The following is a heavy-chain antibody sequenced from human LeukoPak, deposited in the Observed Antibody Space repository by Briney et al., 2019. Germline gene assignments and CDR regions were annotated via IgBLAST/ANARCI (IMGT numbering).Heavy chain of an antibody. D-gene: IGHD2-15*01. CDR2: TSSNGGRT. CDR1: GFTFSSYA. CDR3: ARRYDCSGGSCYLEPYYYYGMDV. V-gene: IGHV3-64*01. Sequence: SGGSLRLSCAASGFTFSSYAMHWVRQAPGKGLEYVSATSSNGGRTYYANSVKGRFTISRDHSKHTLYLQMGSLRAEDMAVYYCARRYDCSGGSCYLEPYYYYGMDVWGQGTTVTVSS. J-gene: IGHJ6*02.